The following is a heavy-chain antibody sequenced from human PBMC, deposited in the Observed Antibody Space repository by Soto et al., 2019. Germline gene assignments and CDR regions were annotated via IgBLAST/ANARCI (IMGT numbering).Heavy chain of an antibody. CDR3: AKVPYYFWSGYFPPLDFDY. CDR2: ISGSGGST. Sequence: EVQLLESGGGLVQPGGSLRLSCAASGFTFSSYVMSWVRQAPGKGLEWVSGISGSGGSTYYADFVKGRFTISRDNSKNTLYLQTNSLRAEDTSVYYCAKVPYYFWSGYFPPLDFDYWGQGTLVTVSS. D-gene: IGHD3-3*01. J-gene: IGHJ4*02. CDR1: GFTFSSYV. V-gene: IGHV3-23*01.